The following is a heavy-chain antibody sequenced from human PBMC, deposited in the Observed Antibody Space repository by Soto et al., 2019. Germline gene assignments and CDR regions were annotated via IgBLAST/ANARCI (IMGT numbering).Heavy chain of an antibody. Sequence: GRFTISRDNAKNSLYLQMNSLRVEDTAVYYCARLEGSDGSAYRPFDYWGQGTLVTVSS. V-gene: IGHV3-11*06. CDR3: ARLEGSDGSAYRPFDY. J-gene: IGHJ4*02. D-gene: IGHD3-22*01.